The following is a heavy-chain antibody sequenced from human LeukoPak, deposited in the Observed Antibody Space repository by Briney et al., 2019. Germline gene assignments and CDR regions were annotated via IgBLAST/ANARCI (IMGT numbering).Heavy chain of an antibody. CDR3: ARDLGSYGSGSYPFDP. J-gene: IGHJ5*02. CDR1: GGTFSSYA. Sequence: GASVKVSCKASGGTFSSYAISWVRQAPGQGLEWMGGIIPIFGTANYAQKFQGRVTITTDESTSTAYMELNSLRSEDTAVYYCARDLGSYGSGSYPFDPWGQGTLVTVSS. V-gene: IGHV1-69*05. D-gene: IGHD3-10*01. CDR2: IIPIFGTA.